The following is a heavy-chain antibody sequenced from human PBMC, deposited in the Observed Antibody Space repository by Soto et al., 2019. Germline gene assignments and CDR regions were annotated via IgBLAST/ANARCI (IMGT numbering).Heavy chain of an antibody. CDR3: ARDCSSTSCYTPAGYYYGMDV. CDR1: GGTFSSYA. J-gene: IGHJ6*02. CDR2: IIPIFGTA. D-gene: IGHD2-2*02. V-gene: IGHV1-69*13. Sequence: GASVKVSCKASGGTFSSYAISWVRQAPGQGLEWMGGIIPIFGTANYAQKFQGRVTITADESTSTAYMELSSLRSEDTAVYYCARDCSSTSCYTPAGYYYGMDVWGQGTTVTVSS.